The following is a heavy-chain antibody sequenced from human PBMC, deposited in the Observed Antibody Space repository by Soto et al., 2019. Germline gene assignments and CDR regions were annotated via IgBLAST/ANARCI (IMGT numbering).Heavy chain of an antibody. CDR1: GGSISSSSYF. V-gene: IGHV4-39*01. J-gene: IGHJ4*02. D-gene: IGHD3-22*01. CDR2: IYYSGST. CDR3: ARGSYYYDSGGYYHY. Sequence: SETLSLTCTVSGGSISSSSYFWGWIRQPPGKGLEWIGSIYYSGSTYYNPSLRSRVTVSVDTSKNQFSLKLSSVTAADTAVYYCARGSYYYDSGGYYHYWGQGTLVTVSS.